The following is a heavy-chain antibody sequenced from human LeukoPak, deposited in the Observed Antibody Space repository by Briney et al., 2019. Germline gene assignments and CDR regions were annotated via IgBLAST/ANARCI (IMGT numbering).Heavy chain of an antibody. CDR3: ARLTKRNDPFAI. J-gene: IGHJ3*02. CDR1: GDSINSYY. Sequence: PSETLSLTCSVSGDSINSYYWGWIRQPPGKGLEWIGYIYYRGSTNYNPSLKSRLTISVDTSKNHFSLKLISLTAADTAVYYCARLTKRNDPFAIWGQGTMVTV. D-gene: IGHD1-14*01. CDR2: IYYRGST. V-gene: IGHV4-59*01.